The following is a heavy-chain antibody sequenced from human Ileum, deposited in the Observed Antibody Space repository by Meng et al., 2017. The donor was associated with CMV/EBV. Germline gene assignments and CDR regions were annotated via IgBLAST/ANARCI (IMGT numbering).Heavy chain of an antibody. CDR1: GFTFSSYE. CDR2: ISSSGSTI. J-gene: IGHJ6*02. V-gene: IGHV3-48*03. D-gene: IGHD5-18*01. Sequence: SLKISCAASGFTFSSYEMNWVRQAPGKGLEWVSYISSSGSTIYYADSVKGRFIISRDNAKNSLYLQMNSLRAEDTAVYYCARVEREPLVDTAINYYYYYGMDVWGQGTTVTVSS. CDR3: ARVEREPLVDTAINYYYYYGMDV.